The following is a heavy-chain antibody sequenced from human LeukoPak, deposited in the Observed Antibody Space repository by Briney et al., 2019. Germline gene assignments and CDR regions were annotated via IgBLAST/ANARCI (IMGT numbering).Heavy chain of an antibody. CDR2: IYYSGST. Sequence: PSETLSLTCTVSGDSISSSSYYWGWIRQPPGKGLEWIGSIYYSGSTYYNPSLKSRVTISVDTSKNHFSLKLSSVTAADTALYYCARDSSNWPGGLDYWGQGTLVTVSS. CDR1: GDSISSSSYY. D-gene: IGHD1-1*01. CDR3: ARDSSNWPGGLDY. V-gene: IGHV4-39*02. J-gene: IGHJ4*02.